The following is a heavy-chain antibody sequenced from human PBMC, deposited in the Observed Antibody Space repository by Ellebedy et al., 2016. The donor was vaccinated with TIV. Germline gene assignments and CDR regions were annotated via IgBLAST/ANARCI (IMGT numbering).Heavy chain of an antibody. Sequence: PGGSLRLSCAASGFSLTGSDLHWVRRPAGKGLEWVAASGAAGDTYYPDSVRGRFTISRESAKNCFYLQMNSLTAGDTAVYYCARGGPGGDNWFFGLWGRGNQVTVSS. J-gene: IGHJ2*01. D-gene: IGHD3-10*01. CDR2: SGAAGDT. CDR3: ARGGPGGDNWFFGL. V-gene: IGHV3-13*01. CDR1: GFSLTGSD.